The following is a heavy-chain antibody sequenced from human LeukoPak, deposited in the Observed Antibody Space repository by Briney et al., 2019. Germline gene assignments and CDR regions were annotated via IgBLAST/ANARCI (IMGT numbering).Heavy chain of an antibody. V-gene: IGHV3-74*01. J-gene: IGHJ3*02. D-gene: IGHD3-22*01. CDR3: AKGYYDSSGYHDAFDI. CDR1: GFTFSNYW. CDR2: LNADGNSI. Sequence: GGSLRLSCAASGFTFSNYWMHWVRQAPGKGLVWVSRLNADGNSITYADSVKGRFTISRDNAKNSLYLQMNSLRAEDTALYYCAKGYYDSSGYHDAFDIWGQGTMVTVSS.